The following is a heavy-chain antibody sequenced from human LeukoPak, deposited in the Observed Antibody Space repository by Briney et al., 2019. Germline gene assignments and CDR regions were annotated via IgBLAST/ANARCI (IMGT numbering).Heavy chain of an antibody. J-gene: IGHJ4*02. V-gene: IGHV3-74*01. CDR1: GITVSTFW. CDR2: INTDGSVT. Sequence: GGSLRLSCAPSGITVSTFWMHWVRQAPGEGLAWVSRINTDGSVTNYADSVEGRFTISRDNAKNMLYLQMNDLRAEDTAVYYCVTDRYSDSAFGDWGQGTLVTVSS. CDR3: VTDRYSDSAFGD. D-gene: IGHD1-26*01.